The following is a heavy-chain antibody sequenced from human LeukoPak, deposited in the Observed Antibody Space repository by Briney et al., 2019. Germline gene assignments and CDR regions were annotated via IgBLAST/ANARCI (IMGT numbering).Heavy chain of an antibody. D-gene: IGHD1-26*01. Sequence: SETLSLTCTVSGGSISSYYWSWIRQPAGKGLEWIGRIYTSGSTNYNPSLKSRVTMSLDTSKRQFSLRVSSVTAADTAVYYCARGGGIVGATIPWPFDYWGQGTLVTVSS. J-gene: IGHJ4*02. CDR2: IYTSGST. CDR1: GGSISSYY. CDR3: ARGGGIVGATIPWPFDY. V-gene: IGHV4-4*07.